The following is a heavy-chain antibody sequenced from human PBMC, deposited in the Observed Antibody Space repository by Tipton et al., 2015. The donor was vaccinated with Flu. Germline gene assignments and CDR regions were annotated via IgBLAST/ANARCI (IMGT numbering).Heavy chain of an antibody. V-gene: IGHV1-69*01. CDR3: GRDYCWGNRHYYLGMDV. Sequence: QLVQSGAEVKKPGSSVRVSCKSSGGDFSSYGITWVRQAPGQGLEWMGGIIPVLRSPDYAQKFRGRLTIPADESTTSVYMELRGRGPDARAVYFGGRDYCWGNRHYYLGMDVWGQGTTVAVSS. J-gene: IGHJ6*02. CDR2: IIPVLRSP. CDR1: GGDFSSYG. D-gene: IGHD2-21*01.